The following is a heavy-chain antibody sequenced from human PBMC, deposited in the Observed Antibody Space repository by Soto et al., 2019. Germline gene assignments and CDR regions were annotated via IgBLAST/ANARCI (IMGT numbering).Heavy chain of an antibody. Sequence: GGSLRLSCVASGFSFSDSGIHWVRQASGKGLEWVGRIRRKTNNYATAYAASVEGRFSISRDDSKNTAFLQMNSLKTEDTAVYYGTRIPYYMDVWGKGTTVTVSS. CDR1: GFSFSDSG. V-gene: IGHV3-73*01. D-gene: IGHD2-21*01. CDR3: TRIPYYMDV. CDR2: IRRKTNNYAT. J-gene: IGHJ6*04.